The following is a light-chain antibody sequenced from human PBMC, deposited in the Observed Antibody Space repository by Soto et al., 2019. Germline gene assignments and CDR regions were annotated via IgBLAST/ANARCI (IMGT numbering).Light chain of an antibody. V-gene: IGLV1-40*01. J-gene: IGLJ2*01. CDR2: GNS. CDR3: QSYDSSLSGFVV. Sequence: QAVVTQPPSVSGAPGQRVTISCTGSSSNIGAGYDVHWYQQLPGTAPKLLIYGNSNRPSGAPDRFSGSKSGTSASLAITGLQAEDEADYYCQSYDSSLSGFVVFGGGTKVTVL. CDR1: SSNIGAGYD.